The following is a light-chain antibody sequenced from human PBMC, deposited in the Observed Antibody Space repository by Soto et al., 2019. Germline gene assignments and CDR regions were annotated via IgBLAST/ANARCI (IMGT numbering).Light chain of an antibody. V-gene: IGLV1-51*01. J-gene: IGLJ1*01. CDR3: GSWDSSLSASV. CDR2: DDN. CDR1: SSNIGGNS. Sequence: QSVLTQPPSVSAAPGQKVTISCSGSSSNIGGNSVSWYQQLPGTAPKLLMYDDNKRPSGIPDRFSGSKSGTSATLGITGFQTGDEADYYCGSWDSSLSASVFGTGTKVTVL.